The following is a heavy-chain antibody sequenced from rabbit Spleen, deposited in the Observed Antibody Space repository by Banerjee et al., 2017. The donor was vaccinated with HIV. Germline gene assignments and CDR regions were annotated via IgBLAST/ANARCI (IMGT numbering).Heavy chain of an antibody. Sequence: QSLEESGGDLVKPGASLTLTCKASGFSFSAGYYMCWVRQAPGKGLELIACIYTSSGNTYYASWAKGRFTISKTSSTTVTLQLNSLTAADTATYFCARDSAYAGYAYVFNFWGPGTLVTVS. D-gene: IGHD6-1*01. V-gene: IGHV1S40*01. CDR1: GFSFSAGYY. J-gene: IGHJ6*01. CDR2: IYTSSGNT. CDR3: ARDSAYAGYAYVFNF.